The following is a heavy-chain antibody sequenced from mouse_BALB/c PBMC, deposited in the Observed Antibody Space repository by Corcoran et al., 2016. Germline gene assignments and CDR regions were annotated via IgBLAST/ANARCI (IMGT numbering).Heavy chain of an antibody. CDR2: INPDSSTI. V-gene: IGHV4-1*02. Sequence: EVKLVGSGGGLVQPGGSLKLACAASGFDISRYWMSWVRQAPGKGLEWIGEINPDSSTINYTPSLKDKFIISRDNAKNTLYLQMSKVRSEDTALHYCARNYYWHFDAWGAGTTVTVSS. J-gene: IGHJ1*01. D-gene: IGHD1-3*01. CDR1: GFDISRYW. CDR3: ARNYYWHFDA.